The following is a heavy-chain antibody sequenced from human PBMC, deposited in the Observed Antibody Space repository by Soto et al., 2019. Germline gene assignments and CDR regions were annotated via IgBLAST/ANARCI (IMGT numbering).Heavy chain of an antibody. V-gene: IGHV1-69*06. CDR1: GGTFSSYA. J-gene: IGHJ4*02. CDR3: ARVPPSSGWSYYFDY. Sequence: SVKVSCKASGGTFSSYAISWVRQAPGQGLEWMGGIIPIFGTANYAQKFQGRVTITADKSTSTAYMELSSLRSEDTAVYYCARVPPSSGWSYYFDYWGQGTQVTV. D-gene: IGHD6-19*01. CDR2: IIPIFGTA.